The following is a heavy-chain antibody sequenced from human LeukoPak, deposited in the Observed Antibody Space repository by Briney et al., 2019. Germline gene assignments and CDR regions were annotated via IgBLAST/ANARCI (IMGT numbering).Heavy chain of an antibody. J-gene: IGHJ4*02. CDR1: GFIFSSYA. Sequence: GGSLRLSCAASGFIFSSYAMHWVRQAPGKGLEWVAVISYDGSNKYYADSVKGRFTISRANSKNTLYLQMNSLTAEDTAVYYCARGSGYLETFDYWGQGTLVTVSS. CDR2: ISYDGSNK. CDR3: ARGSGYLETFDY. D-gene: IGHD3-22*01. V-gene: IGHV3-30*04.